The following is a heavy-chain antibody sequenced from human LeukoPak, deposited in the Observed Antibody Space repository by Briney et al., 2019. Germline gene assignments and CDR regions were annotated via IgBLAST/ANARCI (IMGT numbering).Heavy chain of an antibody. CDR3: AKRIGYSSSWYVRNWFDP. J-gene: IGHJ5*02. Sequence: PSETLSLTCTVSGGSISSSSYYWGWIRQPPGKGLEWIGEINHSGSTNYNPSLKSRVTISVDTSKNQFSLKLSSVTAADTAVYYCAKRIGYSSSWYVRNWFDPWGQGTLVTVSS. CDR2: INHSGST. D-gene: IGHD6-13*01. CDR1: GGSISSSSYY. V-gene: IGHV4-39*07.